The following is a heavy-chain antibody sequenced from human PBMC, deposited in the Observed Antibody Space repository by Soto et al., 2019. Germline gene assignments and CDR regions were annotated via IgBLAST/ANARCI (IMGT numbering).Heavy chain of an antibody. CDR1: GGSSSGYY. CDR3: ARVDYDFWTYYYGMDV. J-gene: IGHJ6*02. D-gene: IGHD3-3*01. Sequence: PSETLSLTCAVYGGSSSGYYWSWIRQPPGKGLEWIGEINHSGSTNYNPSLKSRVTISVDTSKNQFSLKLSSVTAADTAVYYCARVDYDFWTYYYGMDVWGQGTTVTVSS. V-gene: IGHV4-34*01. CDR2: INHSGST.